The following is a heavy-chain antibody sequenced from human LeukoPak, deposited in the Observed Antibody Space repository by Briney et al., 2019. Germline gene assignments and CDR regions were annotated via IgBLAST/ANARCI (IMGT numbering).Heavy chain of an antibody. D-gene: IGHD5-12*01. CDR2: IYTSGST. Sequence: SETLPLTCTVSGGSISSYYWSWIRQPPGKGLGWIGYIYTSGSTNYNPSLKSRVTISVDTSKNQFSLKLSSVTAADTAVYYCARLPRWSGYDDYWGQGTLVTVSS. J-gene: IGHJ4*02. CDR3: ARLPRWSGYDDY. V-gene: IGHV4-4*09. CDR1: GGSISSYY.